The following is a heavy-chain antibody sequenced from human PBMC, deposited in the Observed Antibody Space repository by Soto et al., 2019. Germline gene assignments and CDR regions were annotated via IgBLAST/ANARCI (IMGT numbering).Heavy chain of an antibody. D-gene: IGHD6-19*01. CDR1: GYTFTSYG. CDR3: ARAMAVAGIPTRFDP. J-gene: IGHJ5*02. CDR2: VSTYNGNT. V-gene: IGHV1-18*04. Sequence: GASVKVSCQASGYTFTSYGFSWVRQAPGQGLEWMGWVSTYNGNTNYEQKPQGSVTMTTDTSTSTAYMELRSLRSDDTAVYYCARAMAVAGIPTRFDPWGQGTLVTVSS.